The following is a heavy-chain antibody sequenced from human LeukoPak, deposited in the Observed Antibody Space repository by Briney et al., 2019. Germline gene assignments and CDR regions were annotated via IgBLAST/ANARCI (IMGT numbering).Heavy chain of an antibody. CDR1: GFTFSSYS. CDR2: ISGSSTTI. CDR3: SRDGSSIAAYLHDY. J-gene: IGHJ4*02. Sequence: GGSLRLSCAASGFTFSSYSMNWVRQAPGKGLEWISYISGSSTTIYYADSVKGRFTISRDNAKNSLYLEMNSLRDEDTAVYYCSRDGSSIAAYLHDYWGQGTLVTVSS. V-gene: IGHV3-48*02. D-gene: IGHD6-25*01.